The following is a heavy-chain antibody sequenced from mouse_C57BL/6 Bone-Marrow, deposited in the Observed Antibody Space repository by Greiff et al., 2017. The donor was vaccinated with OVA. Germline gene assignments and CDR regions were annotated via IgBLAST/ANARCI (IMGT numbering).Heavy chain of an antibody. D-gene: IGHD1-1*01. Sequence: EVQLVESGGGLVKPGGSLKLSCAASGFTFSDYGMHWVRQAPEKGLEWVAYISSGSSTIYYADTVKGRFTISRDNAKNTLFLQMTSLRSEDTAMYYCARDDYCGSYWYFDVWGTGTTVTVSS. CDR3: ARDDYCGSYWYFDV. V-gene: IGHV5-17*01. J-gene: IGHJ1*03. CDR1: GFTFSDYG. CDR2: ISSGSSTI.